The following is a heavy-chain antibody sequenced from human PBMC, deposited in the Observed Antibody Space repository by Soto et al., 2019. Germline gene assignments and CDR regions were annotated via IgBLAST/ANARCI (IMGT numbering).Heavy chain of an antibody. CDR3: ATVPQIVAMGRPFDY. Sequence: PXETLSPTCAVDGVLLSGYSWNWIRQPPGKGLEWIGEINHSGSTNYNPSLKSRVTISLDTSKNQFSLRLTSLTAADTAVYFCATVPQIVAMGRPFDYWGPGLLLTVSS. CDR2: INHSGST. D-gene: IGHD5-12*01. J-gene: IGHJ4*02. V-gene: IGHV4-34*01. CDR1: GVLLSGYS.